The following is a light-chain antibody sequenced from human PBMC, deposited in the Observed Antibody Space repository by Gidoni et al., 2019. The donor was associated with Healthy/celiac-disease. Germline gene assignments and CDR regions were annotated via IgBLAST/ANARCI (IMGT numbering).Light chain of an antibody. V-gene: IGKV3-15*01. CDR3: QQYNNWPYT. CDR1: QSVSSN. CDR2: GAS. J-gene: IGKJ2*01. Sequence: IVMTQSPAPLSVSPGERATLSCRASQSVSSNLAWYQQKPGQAPRLLIYGASTRATGIPARVSGSGSGTEFTLTISSLQSEDFAVYYCQQYNNWPYTFGQGTKLEIK.